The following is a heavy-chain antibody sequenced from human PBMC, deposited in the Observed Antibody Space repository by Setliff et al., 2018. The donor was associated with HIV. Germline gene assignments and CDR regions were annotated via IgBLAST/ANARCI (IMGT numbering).Heavy chain of an antibody. CDR2: IIPIFGTS. Sequence: SVKVSCKASGVTFTTDPITWVRQAPGQGLEWMGRIIPIFGTSTYAQKFQDRVTLSADKSTNTTYMEVSSLKSEDTAMYYCARARRIIGNVGSHFYYMDLWGKGTTVTVS. V-gene: IGHV1-69*06. CDR3: ARARRIIGNVGSHFYYMDL. D-gene: IGHD3-3*02. J-gene: IGHJ6*03. CDR1: GVTFTTDP.